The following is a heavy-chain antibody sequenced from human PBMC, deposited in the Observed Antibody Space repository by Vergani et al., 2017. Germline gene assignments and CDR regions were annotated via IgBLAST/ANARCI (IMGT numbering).Heavy chain of an antibody. Sequence: QVQLQQSGPGLVKPSQTLSLTCAISGDSVSSNSAAWNWIRQSPSRGLEWLGRTYYRSKWYNDYAVSVKSRITINPDTSKNQFSLQLNSVTPEDTAVYYCAKDLWSYCNNSGCHNNWFDPWGQGTLVTVSS. V-gene: IGHV6-1*01. CDR2: TYYRSKWYN. CDR1: GDSVSSNSAA. D-gene: IGHD2-8*01. J-gene: IGHJ5*02. CDR3: AKDLWSYCNNSGCHNNWFDP.